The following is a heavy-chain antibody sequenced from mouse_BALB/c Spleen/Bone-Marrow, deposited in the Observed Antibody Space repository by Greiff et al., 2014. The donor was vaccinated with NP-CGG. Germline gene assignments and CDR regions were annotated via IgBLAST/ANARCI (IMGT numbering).Heavy chain of an antibody. CDR1: GYSFTGYN. CDR2: IDPYYGGT. CDR3: ARGGPWFAY. D-gene: IGHD3-3*01. V-gene: IGHV1S135*01. Sequence: VQLQQPGPELVKPGASVKISCKASGYSFTGYNMNWVKQRNGKSLEWIGNIDPYYGGTSFNQKFKGKATLTVDKSSSTAYMQLKSLTSEVSAVYYCARGGPWFAYWGQGTLVTVSA. J-gene: IGHJ3*01.